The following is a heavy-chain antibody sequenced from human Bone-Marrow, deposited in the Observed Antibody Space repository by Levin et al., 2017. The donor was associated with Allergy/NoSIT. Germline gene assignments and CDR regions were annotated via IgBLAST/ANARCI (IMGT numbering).Heavy chain of an antibody. CDR2: ISTDTGNR. D-gene: IGHD1-26*01. Sequence: ASVKVSCKASGYTFRNYGISWVRQAPGRGLEWLGWISTDTGNRHYAQNLQGRVTMTTDTSTDTAHLELRSLRSDDTAIYYCARLVGAKGWFAPWGQGTPVTVSS. CDR1: GYTFRNYG. J-gene: IGHJ5*02. V-gene: IGHV1-18*01. CDR3: ARLVGAKGWFAP.